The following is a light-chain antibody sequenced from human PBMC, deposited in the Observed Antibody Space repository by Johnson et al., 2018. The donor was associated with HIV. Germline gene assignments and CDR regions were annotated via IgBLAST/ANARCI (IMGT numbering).Light chain of an antibody. CDR1: SSNIGNNY. CDR3: GTWDTSLGAQYV. J-gene: IGLJ1*01. Sequence: QSVLTQPPSVSAAPGQKVTISCSGSSSNIGNNYVSWYQQFPGTAPKLLMYENNKRPSGISDRFSDSQYGTSATLAITGLQTGDEADYYCGTWDTSLGAQYVFGSGTKVTVL. V-gene: IGLV1-51*02. CDR2: ENN.